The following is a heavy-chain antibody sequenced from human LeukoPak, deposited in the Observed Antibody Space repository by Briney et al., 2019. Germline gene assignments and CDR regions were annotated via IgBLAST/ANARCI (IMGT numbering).Heavy chain of an antibody. CDR3: ARGPHYYDSSGYETGDFQH. V-gene: IGHV1-24*01. CDR2: FDPEDGET. D-gene: IGHD3-22*01. Sequence: ASVKVSCKVSGYTLTELSMHWVRQAPGKGLEWMGGFDPEDGETIYAQKFQGRVTMTEDTSTDTAYMELSSLRSEDTAVYYCARGPHYYDSSGYETGDFQHWGQGTLVTVSS. CDR1: GYTLTELS. J-gene: IGHJ1*01.